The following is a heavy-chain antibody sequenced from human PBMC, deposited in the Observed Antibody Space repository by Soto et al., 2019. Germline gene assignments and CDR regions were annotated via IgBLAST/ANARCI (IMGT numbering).Heavy chain of an antibody. D-gene: IGHD2-15*01. Sequence: GGSLKISCKGSGYSFTNYWIGWVRQMPGKGLEWMATIYPGDSDTRYSPSFQGQVTISADKSISTAYLQWSSLKASDTAMYYCGYCSGGEMNGFDIWGKGTMVTVSS. V-gene: IGHV5-51*01. CDR2: IYPGDSDT. CDR1: GYSFTNYW. CDR3: GYCSGGEMNGFDI. J-gene: IGHJ3*02.